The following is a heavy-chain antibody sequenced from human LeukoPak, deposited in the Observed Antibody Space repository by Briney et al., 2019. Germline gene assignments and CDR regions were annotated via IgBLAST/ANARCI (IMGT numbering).Heavy chain of an antibody. CDR3: ARDGVDDSSGYPDPGDY. Sequence: PGGSLRLSCEASGFTFSRYAMSWVRQAPGKGLEWVSGISDSGGNTYYADSVKGRFTISRDNAKNSLYLQMNSLRAEDTAVYYCARDGVDDSSGYPDPGDYWGQGTLVTVSS. V-gene: IGHV3-23*01. CDR1: GFTFSRYA. J-gene: IGHJ4*02. CDR2: ISDSGGNT. D-gene: IGHD3-22*01.